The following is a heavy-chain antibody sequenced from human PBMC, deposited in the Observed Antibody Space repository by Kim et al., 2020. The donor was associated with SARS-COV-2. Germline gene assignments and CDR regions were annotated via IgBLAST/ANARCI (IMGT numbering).Heavy chain of an antibody. CDR2: IYSGGST. CDR3: ARDRVATVTGDY. CDR1: GFTVSSNY. V-gene: IGHV3-66*01. D-gene: IGHD4-17*01. J-gene: IGHJ4*02. Sequence: GGSLRLSCAASGFTVSSNYMSWVRQAPGKGLEWVSVIYSGGSTYYADSVKGRFTISRDNSKNTLYLQMNSLRAEDTAVYYCARDRVATVTGDYWGQGTLVTVSS.